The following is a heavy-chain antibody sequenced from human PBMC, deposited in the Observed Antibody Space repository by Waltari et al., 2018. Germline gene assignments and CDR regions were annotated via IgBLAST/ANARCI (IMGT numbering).Heavy chain of an antibody. J-gene: IGHJ4*02. CDR3: ASWSPFIVAFDY. CDR2: IYSGGST. D-gene: IGHD5-12*01. Sequence: EVQLVETGGGLIQPGGSLRLSCAASGFTVSSNYMSWVRQAPGKGLEWVSVIYSGGSTYYADSAKGRFTISRDNSKNTLYLQMNSLRAEDTAVYYCASWSPFIVAFDYWGQGTLVTVSS. V-gene: IGHV3-53*02. CDR1: GFTVSSNY.